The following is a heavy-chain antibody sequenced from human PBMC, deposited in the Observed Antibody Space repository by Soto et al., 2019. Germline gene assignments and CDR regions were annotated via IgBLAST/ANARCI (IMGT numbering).Heavy chain of an antibody. CDR1: VVTFSSYG. J-gene: IGHJ4*02. CDR2: ISYDRSTT. CDR3: ARGTLRSSAPAYFDY. V-gene: IGHV3-30*03. Sequence: WWSLRLSCSASVVTFSSYGMHWVRQAPGKGLEWVAIISYDRSTTDYADSVKGRFTISRDNSKNTLYLQMNSLRVEDTAVYYCARGTLRSSAPAYFDYWGQGTLVTVSS. D-gene: IGHD6-25*01.